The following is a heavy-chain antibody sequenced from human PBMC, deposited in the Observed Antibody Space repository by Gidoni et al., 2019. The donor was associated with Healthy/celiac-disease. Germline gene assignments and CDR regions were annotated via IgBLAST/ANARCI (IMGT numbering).Heavy chain of an antibody. CDR3: ASEGYYYGSGSLWGMDV. CDR2: INHSGST. Sequence: QVQLQQWGAGLLKPSETLSLTCAVYGGSFSGYYWSWIRQPPGKGLEWIGEINHSGSTNYNPSLKSRVTISVDTSKNQFSLKLSSVTAADTAVYYCASEGYYYGSGSLWGMDVWGQGTTVTVSS. CDR1: GGSFSGYY. D-gene: IGHD3-10*01. V-gene: IGHV4-34*01. J-gene: IGHJ6*02.